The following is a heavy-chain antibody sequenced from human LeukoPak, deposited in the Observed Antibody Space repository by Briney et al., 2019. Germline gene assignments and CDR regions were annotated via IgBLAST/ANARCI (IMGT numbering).Heavy chain of an antibody. CDR3: GKTTVGYSSGQKPAWPVDY. D-gene: IGHD5-18*01. CDR1: GFTFGSHA. J-gene: IGHJ4*02. CDR2: IFGSGGSP. Sequence: GGSLRLSCEASGFTFGSHAMNWVRQAPGKGLEWVAGIFGSGGSPHYADPVKGRFTISRDNSRNTVYLQINSLRAEDTAVYYCGKTTVGYSSGQKPAWPVDYWGQGTLVTVSS. V-gene: IGHV3-23*01.